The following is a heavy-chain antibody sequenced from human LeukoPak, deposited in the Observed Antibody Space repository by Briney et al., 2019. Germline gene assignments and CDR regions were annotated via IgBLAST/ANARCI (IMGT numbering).Heavy chain of an antibody. CDR3: ARGQGPYNWNYVFGGGTFSHWFDP. CDR1: GGTFSSYA. J-gene: IGHJ5*02. V-gene: IGHV1-69*06. CDR2: IIPIFGTA. D-gene: IGHD1-7*01. Sequence: SVKVSCKASGGTFSSYAISWVRQAPGQGLEWMGGIIPIFGTANYAQKFQGRVTITADKSTSTAYMELSSLRSEDTAVYYCARGQGPYNWNYVFGGGTFSHWFDPWGQGTLVTVSS.